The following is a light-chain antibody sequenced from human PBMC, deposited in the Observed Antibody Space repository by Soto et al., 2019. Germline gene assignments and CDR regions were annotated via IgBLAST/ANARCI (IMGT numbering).Light chain of an antibody. CDR1: QSISSF. J-gene: IGKJ4*01. V-gene: IGKV1-39*01. CDR3: QQSYSTPLS. Sequence: DIQMTHSPSSLSASVGDEVTITCRASQSISSFLNWYQQKPGKAPKLLIYAASSLQSGVPSRFSGSGSGTDFTLTISSLQPEDFETYYCQQSYSTPLSFGGGTKVEIK. CDR2: AAS.